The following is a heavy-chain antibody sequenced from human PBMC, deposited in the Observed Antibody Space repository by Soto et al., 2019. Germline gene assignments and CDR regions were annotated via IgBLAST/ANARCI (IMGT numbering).Heavy chain of an antibody. CDR2: LSGSGVSR. D-gene: IGHD5-18*01. V-gene: IGHV3-23*01. CDR3: ATPPFREMATAYYFNY. Sequence: EVRLLESGGDLVQPGGSLRLSCAASGFTFSTYAMGWVRQAPGKGLEWVSALSGSGVSRYYAGSVKGRFTISRDNSKNTLYLQMNSLKAEDTAVYFCATPPFREMATAYYFNYWGQGTLVTVSS. CDR1: GFTFSTYA. J-gene: IGHJ4*02.